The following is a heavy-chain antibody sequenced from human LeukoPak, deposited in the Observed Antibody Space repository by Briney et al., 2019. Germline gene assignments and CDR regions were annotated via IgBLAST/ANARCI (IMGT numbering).Heavy chain of an antibody. Sequence: GGSLRLSCAASGFTFDDYAMHWVRQAPGKGLEWVSGISWNSGSIGCADSVKGRFTISRDNAKNSLYLQMNSLRAEDTAVYYCARVKASDLDYWGQGTLVTVSS. J-gene: IGHJ4*02. CDR2: ISWNSGSI. V-gene: IGHV3-9*01. CDR1: GFTFDDYA. CDR3: ARVKASDLDY.